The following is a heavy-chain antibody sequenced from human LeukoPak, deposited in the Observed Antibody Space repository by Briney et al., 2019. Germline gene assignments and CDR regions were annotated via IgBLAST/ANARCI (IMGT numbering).Heavy chain of an antibody. CDR2: IYHSGST. J-gene: IGHJ4*02. V-gene: IGHV4-30-2*01. CDR3: ARAGREPPLPGGGDCPIDY. CDR1: GGSISSGGYS. Sequence: SQALSLTCAVSGGSISSGGYSWSWIRQPPGKGLEWIGYIYHSGSTYYNPSLKSRVDISLDRSKNQFSLKLSSVTAADTAVYYCARAGREPPLPGGGDCPIDYWGQGNLVTVSS. D-gene: IGHD2-21*02.